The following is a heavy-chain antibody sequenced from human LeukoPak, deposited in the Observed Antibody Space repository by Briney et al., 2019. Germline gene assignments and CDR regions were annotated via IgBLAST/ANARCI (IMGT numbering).Heavy chain of an antibody. CDR3: ARNSYGPAVFDY. V-gene: IGHV1-2*02. CDR1: GYTFTSYG. D-gene: IGHD5-18*01. J-gene: IGHJ4*02. Sequence: GASVKVSCKASGYTFTSYGISWVRQAPGQGLEWMGWINPNSGGTNYAQKFQGRVTMTRDTSISTAYMELSRLRSDDTAVYYCARNSYGPAVFDYWGQGTLVTVSS. CDR2: INPNSGGT.